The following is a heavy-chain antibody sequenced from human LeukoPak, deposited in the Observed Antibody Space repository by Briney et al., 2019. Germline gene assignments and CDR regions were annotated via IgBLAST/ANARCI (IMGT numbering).Heavy chain of an antibody. CDR1: GGSFSGYY. CDR3: ARGRAKYYGSGSYHIHFDY. D-gene: IGHD3-10*01. V-gene: IGHV4-34*01. CDR2: INHSGST. Sequence: KASETLSLTCAVYGGSFSGYYWSWIRQPPGKGLEWIGEINHSGSTNYNPSLKSRVTISVDTSKNQFSLKLSSVTAADTAVYYCARGRAKYYGSGSYHIHFDYWGQGTLVTVSS. J-gene: IGHJ4*02.